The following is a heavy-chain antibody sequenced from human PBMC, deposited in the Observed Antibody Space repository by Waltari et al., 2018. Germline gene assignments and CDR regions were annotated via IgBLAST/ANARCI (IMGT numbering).Heavy chain of an antibody. V-gene: IGHV3-30*03. CDR2: ISYDESNK. Sequence: VHLVESGGGVVQPGKSLTLSCAGSGFNFNDYGIHWVRQAPGKGLEWVAVISYDESNKVYGDSVRGRFTISRDKSNNRVDLQMNSLQIEDTAVYFCARDRHGLGLLDLQYWGRGTQVAVSA. CDR3: ARDRHGLGLLDLQY. J-gene: IGHJ4*02. D-gene: IGHD1-1*01. CDR1: GFNFNDYG.